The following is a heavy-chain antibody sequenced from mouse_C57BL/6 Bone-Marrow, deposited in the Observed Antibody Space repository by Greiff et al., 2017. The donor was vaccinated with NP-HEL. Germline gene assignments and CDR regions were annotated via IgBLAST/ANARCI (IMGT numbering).Heavy chain of an antibody. CDR2: ISYDGSN. D-gene: IGHD2-10*02. V-gene: IGHV3-6*01. CDR3: ARAYGNYLDY. J-gene: IGHJ2*01. CDR1: GYSITRGYY. Sequence: EVKLQESGPGLVKPSQSLSLTCSVTGYSITRGYYWNWIRRFPGNKLEWVGSISYDGSNNYSPSLKNRISITRDTYKNQFFLKLSSVTAEDTATYYCARAYGNYLDYWGQGTTLTVSS.